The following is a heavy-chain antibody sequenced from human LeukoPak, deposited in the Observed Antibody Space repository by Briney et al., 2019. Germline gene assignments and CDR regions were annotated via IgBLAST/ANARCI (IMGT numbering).Heavy chain of an antibody. Sequence: GGSLRLSCAASGFTFSSFWMSWVRQAPGKGLEWVANIKQDGSEKSYVDSVKGRFTISRDNAKNSLYLQMSSLRAEDTAVYYCQTYGDLVYWGQGTLVTVSS. J-gene: IGHJ4*02. CDR2: IKQDGSEK. V-gene: IGHV3-7*01. CDR3: QTYGDLVY. CDR1: GFTFSSFW. D-gene: IGHD4-17*01.